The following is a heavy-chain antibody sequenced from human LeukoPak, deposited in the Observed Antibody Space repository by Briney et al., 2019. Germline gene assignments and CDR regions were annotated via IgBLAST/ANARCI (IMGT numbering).Heavy chain of an antibody. CDR3: TRAGRLGYSSAWVASPRIYHYKDA. CDR1: GFPFSSYA. D-gene: IGHD6-19*01. V-gene: IGHV3-23*01. J-gene: IGHJ6*03. Sequence: GSLRLSCAGSGFPFSSYAMGWVRQAPGKGLEWVSGIRGSGGSTEYADSVKGRFTISRDNTKNTLFLQMNSLTVEDTAVYYCTRAGRLGYSSAWVASPRIYHYKDAWGKGTTVIVSS. CDR2: IRGSGGST.